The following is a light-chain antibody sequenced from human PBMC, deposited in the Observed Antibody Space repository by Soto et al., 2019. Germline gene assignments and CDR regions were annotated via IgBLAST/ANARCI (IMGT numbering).Light chain of an antibody. CDR2: GAS. CDR1: QSVSSSY. Sequence: EIVLTQSPGTLSLSPGERATLSCRASQSVSSSYLAWYQQKPGQAPRLLIYGASSRATGIPDRFSGSGSGTDFTLTISRLEPEDFGVYYCQQYDSSPYTFGQGTKLEIK. V-gene: IGKV3-20*01. CDR3: QQYDSSPYT. J-gene: IGKJ2*01.